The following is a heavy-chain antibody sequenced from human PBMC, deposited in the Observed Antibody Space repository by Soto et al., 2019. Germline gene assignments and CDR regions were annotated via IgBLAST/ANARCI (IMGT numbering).Heavy chain of an antibody. CDR1: GFSLTTSGVG. CDR2: IYWDDDM. D-gene: IGHD3-16*01. CDR3: AHCLGDDWFDP. V-gene: IGHV2-5*02. Sequence: QITLKESGPTLVKSTQTLTLTCTFSGFSLTTSGVGVGWIRQPPGKALEWLALIYWDDDMRYSPSLKCRLTLTRDTANNHVVLMMTTMDPVHTATYSCAHCLGDDWFDPWGQGTLVTVSS. J-gene: IGHJ5*02.